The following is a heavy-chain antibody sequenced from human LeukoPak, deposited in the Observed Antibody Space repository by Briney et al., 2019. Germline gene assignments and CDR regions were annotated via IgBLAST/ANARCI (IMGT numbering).Heavy chain of an antibody. D-gene: IGHD1-26*01. CDR3: AGHSGSYLDPTFYYYYYMDV. Sequence: SETLSLTCTVSGGSISSYYWSWIRQPAGKGMEWIGRIYTSGSTNHNPSLKSRVTISVDPSKSQFSLKLSSVTAADTAVYYCAGHSGSYLDPTFYYYYYMDVWGKGTTVTISS. V-gene: IGHV4-4*07. J-gene: IGHJ6*03. CDR1: GGSISSYY. CDR2: IYTSGST.